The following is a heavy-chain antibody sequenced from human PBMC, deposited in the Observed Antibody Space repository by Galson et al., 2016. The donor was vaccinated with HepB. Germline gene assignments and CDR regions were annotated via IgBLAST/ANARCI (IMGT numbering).Heavy chain of an antibody. V-gene: IGHV4-61*01. CDR1: GASVSTGNYS. D-gene: IGHD1-14*01. Sequence: SETLSLTCPVSGASVSTGNYSWSWIRQPPGKRLEWIGHIYFSGSTKYNPSLMSRVTISLDTSKNEFSLKLRSVTAADTAMYYCARGTGLDAFHIWGQGTMVTVSS. J-gene: IGHJ3*02. CDR3: ARGTGLDAFHI. CDR2: IYFSGST.